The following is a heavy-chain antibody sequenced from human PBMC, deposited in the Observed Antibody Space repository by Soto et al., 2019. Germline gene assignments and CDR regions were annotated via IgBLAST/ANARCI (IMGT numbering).Heavy chain of an antibody. CDR2: TYYRSKWYN. Sequence: SQTLSLTCAISGDSVSSNSAAWNWIRQSPSRGLEWLGRTYYRSKWYNDYAVSVKSRITINPDTSKNQFSLQLNSVTPEDTAVYYCAREYSSSSSPENYYYYYYGMDVWGQGTTVTVSS. D-gene: IGHD6-6*01. CDR1: GDSVSSNSAA. J-gene: IGHJ6*02. CDR3: AREYSSSSSPENYYYYYYGMDV. V-gene: IGHV6-1*01.